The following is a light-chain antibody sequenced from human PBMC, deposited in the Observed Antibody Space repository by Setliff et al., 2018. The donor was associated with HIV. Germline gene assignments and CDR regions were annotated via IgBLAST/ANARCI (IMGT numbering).Light chain of an antibody. CDR3: QSYDSSLSAWV. V-gene: IGLV1-40*01. CDR1: MSNIGAHYN. CDR2: DNN. Sequence: QSVLTQPPSVSGAPGQRVTISCSGSMSNIGAHYNVHWYQQPPGAAPKLFIYDNNNRPSGVPERFSGSKSGTSASLAITGLQAEDEADYYCQSYDSSLSAWVFGGGTKVTVL. J-gene: IGLJ3*02.